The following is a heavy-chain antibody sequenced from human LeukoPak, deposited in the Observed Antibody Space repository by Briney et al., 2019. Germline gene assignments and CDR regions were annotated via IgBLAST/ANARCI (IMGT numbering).Heavy chain of an antibody. J-gene: IGHJ3*02. Sequence: GGSLRLSCAASGFTFSSYAMHWVGQAPGKGLEWVAVISYDGSNKYYADSVKGRFTISRDNSKNTLYLQMNSLRAEDTAVYYCAREDHAFDIWGQGTMVTVSS. CDR2: ISYDGSNK. V-gene: IGHV3-30*04. CDR1: GFTFSSYA. CDR3: AREDHAFDI.